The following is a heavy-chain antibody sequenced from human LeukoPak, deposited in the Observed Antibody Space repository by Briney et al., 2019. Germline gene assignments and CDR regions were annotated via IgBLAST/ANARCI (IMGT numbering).Heavy chain of an antibody. CDR3: VKDNEAGGSPFDR. Sequence: GGSLRLSCSASGFILRSHAMHWVRQAQGKGLEYVSRISDNGGSTYYADSVKGRFTISRDNSKNTLYLQMSSLRAVDTAVYYCVKDNEAGGSPFDRWGHGTLVTVSS. J-gene: IGHJ4*01. V-gene: IGHV3-64D*06. CDR1: GFILRSHA. D-gene: IGHD1-1*01. CDR2: ISDNGGST.